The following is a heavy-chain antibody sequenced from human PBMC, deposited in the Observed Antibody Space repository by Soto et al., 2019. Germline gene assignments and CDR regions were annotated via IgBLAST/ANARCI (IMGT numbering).Heavy chain of an antibody. CDR1: GYSNAKYY. V-gene: IGHV1-46*01. CDR2: IKPTDGST. CDR3: ARDAQTGRGYSVYDTY. D-gene: IGHD5-12*01. J-gene: IGHJ4*01. Sequence: AAVKVSCKAAGYSNAKYYIHWVRQAPGQGLEWMGLIKPTDGSTTYAQKFQGRVTMTRDTSTSTVYMELTSLRSEDTAVYLCARDAQTGRGYSVYDTYWG.